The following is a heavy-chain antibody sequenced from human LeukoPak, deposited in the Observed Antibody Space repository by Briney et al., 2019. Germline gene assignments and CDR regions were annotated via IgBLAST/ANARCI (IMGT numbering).Heavy chain of an antibody. D-gene: IGHD3-10*01. J-gene: IGHJ4*02. CDR1: GGSISSGDYY. CDR2: IYYSGST. CDR3: ARSMVRGVNPGD. Sequence: PSETLSLTCTVSGGSISSGDYYWSWVRQPPGKGLEWIGYIYYSGSTYYNPSLKNRATISVDTSKNQFSLKLSSVTATDTAVYYCARSMVRGVNPGDWGQGALVTVSS. V-gene: IGHV4-30-4*01.